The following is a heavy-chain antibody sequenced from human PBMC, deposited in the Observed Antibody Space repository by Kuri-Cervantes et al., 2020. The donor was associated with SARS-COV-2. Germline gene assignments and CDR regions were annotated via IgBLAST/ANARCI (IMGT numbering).Heavy chain of an antibody. Sequence: GGSLRLSCAASGFTLSHNWMSWVRQAPGKGLEWVANIKQDGSEKYYEDSVKGRFAISRDNPKNSLYLQLNSLRAEDTAMYYCARGFELDYWGQGTLVTVSS. CDR2: IKQDGSEK. J-gene: IGHJ4*02. V-gene: IGHV3-7*03. CDR3: ARGFELDY. CDR1: GFTLSHNW. D-gene: IGHD5-12*01.